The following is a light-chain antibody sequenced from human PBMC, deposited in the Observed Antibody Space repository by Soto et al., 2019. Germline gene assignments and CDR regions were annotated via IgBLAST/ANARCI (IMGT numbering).Light chain of an antibody. CDR3: SSNAGSNTLV. V-gene: IGLV2-8*01. Sequence: QSVLTQPPSASGTPGQSVTIPCTGTSSDVGDYNYVSWYQQHPGKAPKLVIYDVSRRPSGVPDRFSGSKSGNTASLTVSGLQAEDEADYYCSSNAGSNTLVFGGGTKVTVL. J-gene: IGLJ2*01. CDR2: DVS. CDR1: SSDVGDYNY.